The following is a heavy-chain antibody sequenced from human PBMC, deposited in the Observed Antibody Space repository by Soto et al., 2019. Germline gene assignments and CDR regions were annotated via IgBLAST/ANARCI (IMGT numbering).Heavy chain of an antibody. CDR1: GYTFTGYY. D-gene: IGHD3-9*01. J-gene: IGHJ3*02. CDR3: AREADANYDILTGYYRSAFDI. V-gene: IGHV1-2*04. CDR2: INPNSGGT. Sequence: ASVKVSCKASGYTFTGYYMHWVRQAPGQGLEWMGWINPNSGGTNYAQKFQGWVTMTRDTSISTAYMELSRLRSDDTAVYYCAREADANYDILTGYYRSAFDIWGQGTMVTVSS.